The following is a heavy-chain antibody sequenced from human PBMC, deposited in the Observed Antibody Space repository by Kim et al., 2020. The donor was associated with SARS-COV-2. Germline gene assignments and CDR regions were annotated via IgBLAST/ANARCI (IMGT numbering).Heavy chain of an antibody. Sequence: SVKVSCKASGGTFSSYAISWVRQAPGQGLEWMGRIIPILGIANYAQKFQGRVTITADKSTSTAYMELSSLRSEDTAVYYCARDPGFGLQGPFDYWGQGTLVTVSS. CDR2: IIPILGIA. CDR3: ARDPGFGLQGPFDY. J-gene: IGHJ4*02. D-gene: IGHD4-4*01. CDR1: GGTFSSYA. V-gene: IGHV1-69*04.